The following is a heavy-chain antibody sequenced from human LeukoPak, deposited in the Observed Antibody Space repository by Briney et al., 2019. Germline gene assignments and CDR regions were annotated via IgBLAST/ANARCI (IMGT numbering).Heavy chain of an antibody. D-gene: IGHD3-3*01. CDR3: AREKGITIFGVATKRGNWFDP. CDR2: INWNGGST. Sequence: PGGSLRLSCAASGFTFDDYGMSWVRQAPGKGLEWVSGINWNGGSTGYADSVKGRFTISRDNAKNSLYLQTNSLRAEDTALYYCAREKGITIFGVATKRGNWFDPWGQGTLVTVSS. CDR1: GFTFDDYG. J-gene: IGHJ5*02. V-gene: IGHV3-20*04.